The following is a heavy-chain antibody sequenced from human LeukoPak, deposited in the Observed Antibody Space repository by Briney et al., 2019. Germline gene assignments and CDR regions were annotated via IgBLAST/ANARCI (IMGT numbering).Heavy chain of an antibody. D-gene: IGHD3-9*01. CDR3: ARATTYDILTGFSDY. V-gene: IGHV3-21*01. CDR2: IISSSSYI. CDR1: GLTFRSFR. J-gene: IGHJ4*02. Sequence: PGGPLRLSLQASGLTFRSFRMNWVGQAPGKGLEWVSSIISSSSYIYYADSVKGRFTISRDNAKKSLYLQMNSLRAEDTAVYYCARATTYDILTGFSDYWGQGTLVTVSS.